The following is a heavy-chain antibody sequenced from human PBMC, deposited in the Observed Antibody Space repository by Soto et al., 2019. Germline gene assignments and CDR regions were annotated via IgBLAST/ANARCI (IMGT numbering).Heavy chain of an antibody. CDR3: ARVFETHGSAYVFYGMDV. CDR1: GDSVSSNSAA. D-gene: IGHD3-16*01. CDR2: TYYRSTWYN. J-gene: IGHJ6*02. V-gene: IGHV6-1*01. Sequence: SQTLSLTCAISGDSVSSNSAAWNWIRQSPSRGLEWLGRTYYRSTWYNDYAVSVKSRITINSDTSKNQFSLQLNSVTPEDTAVYYSARVFETHGSAYVFYGMDVWGQGTTVTVSS.